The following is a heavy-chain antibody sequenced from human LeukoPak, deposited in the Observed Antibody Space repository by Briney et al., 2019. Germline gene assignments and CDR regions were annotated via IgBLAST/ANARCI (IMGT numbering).Heavy chain of an antibody. J-gene: IGHJ4*02. D-gene: IGHD3-22*01. V-gene: IGHV1-3*01. CDR3: ATVSRYDTYYFDY. CDR2: INAGNGNT. Sequence: GASVKVSCKGSGYTFTNHALQWVRQAPGQRLEWMGWINAGNGNTKYSQKFQDRFTITRDTSATTAYMELSSLRSEDTAVYYCATVSRYDTYYFDYWGQGTLVTVSS. CDR1: GYTFTNHA.